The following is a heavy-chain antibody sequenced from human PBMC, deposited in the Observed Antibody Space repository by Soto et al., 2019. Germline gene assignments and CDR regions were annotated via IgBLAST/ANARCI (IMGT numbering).Heavy chain of an antibody. CDR2: ISSSSSYI. CDR3: ARVGATYYYDSSGYPDFDY. J-gene: IGHJ4*02. D-gene: IGHD3-22*01. Sequence: PGGSLRLSCAASGFTFSSYIMNWVRQPPGKGLEWVSSISSSSSYIYYADSVKGRFTISRDNAKNSLYLQMNSPRAEDTAVYYCARVGATYYYDSSGYPDFDYWGKGTLVTVSS. V-gene: IGHV3-21*01. CDR1: GFTFSSYI.